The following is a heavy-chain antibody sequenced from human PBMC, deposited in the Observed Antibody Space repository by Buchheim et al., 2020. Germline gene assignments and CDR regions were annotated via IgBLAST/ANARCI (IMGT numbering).Heavy chain of an antibody. CDR1: GFTFSDYY. D-gene: IGHD6-13*01. V-gene: IGHV3-11*06. J-gene: IGHJ6*02. CDR3: ARDDNSIADEGYYYYGMDV. CDR2: ISSSSSYT. Sequence: QVQLVESGGGLVKPGGSLRLSCAASGFTFSDYYMSWIRQAPGKGLEWVSYISSSSSYTNYADSVKGRFTISRDNAKNPLYLQMNSLRAEDTAVYYCARDDNSIADEGYYYYGMDVWGQGTT.